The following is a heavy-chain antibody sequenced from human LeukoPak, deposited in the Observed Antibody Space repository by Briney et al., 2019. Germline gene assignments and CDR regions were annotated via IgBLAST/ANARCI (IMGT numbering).Heavy chain of an antibody. CDR1: GGSISSYY. CDR2: IYYSGST. CDR3: ARVDDILTGYPFDY. D-gene: IGHD3-9*01. J-gene: IGHJ4*02. V-gene: IGHV4-59*01. Sequence: SETLSLTCTVSGGSISSYYWSWIRQPPGKGLEWIGYIYYSGSTNYNPSLKSRVTISVDTSKNQFSLKLSSVTAADTAVYYCARVDDILTGYPFDYWGQGTLVTVSS.